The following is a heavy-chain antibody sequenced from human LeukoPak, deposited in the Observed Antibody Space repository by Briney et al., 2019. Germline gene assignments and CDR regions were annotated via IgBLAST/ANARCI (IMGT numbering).Heavy chain of an antibody. Sequence: GGSLRLSCAPSGFSFSSFCTTWVRHAPGKGLESVSTIKQDGSDKYYVDSVKGRFTISRHNAKKSLYLPMNSLTVEDTAVYYCARDPHSGSAYYPDGSGQGTLVTVSS. CDR3: ARDPHSGSAYYPDG. D-gene: IGHD6-19*01. CDR1: GFSFSSFC. J-gene: IGHJ4*02. V-gene: IGHV3-7*01. CDR2: IKQDGSDK.